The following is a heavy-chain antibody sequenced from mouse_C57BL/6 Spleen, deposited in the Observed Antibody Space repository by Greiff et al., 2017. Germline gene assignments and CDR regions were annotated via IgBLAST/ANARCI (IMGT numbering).Heavy chain of an antibody. V-gene: IGHV1-64*01. J-gene: IGHJ2*01. CDR3: ASGNDYHFDY. D-gene: IGHD2-4*01. Sequence: QVQLKQSGAELVKPGASVKLSCTASGYTFTSYWMHWVKQRPGQGLEWIGMIHPNSGSTNYNEKVKSKATLTVDKSSSTAYMQLSSLTSEDSAVYYCASGNDYHFDYWGQGTTLTGSS. CDR1: GYTFTSYW. CDR2: IHPNSGST.